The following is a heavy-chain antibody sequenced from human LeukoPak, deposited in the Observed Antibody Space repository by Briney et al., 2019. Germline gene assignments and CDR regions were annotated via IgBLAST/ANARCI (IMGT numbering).Heavy chain of an antibody. Sequence: SETLSLTCTVSGGSISSSSYYWGWIRQPPGKGLEWIGSIYYSGSTYYNPSLKSRVTISVDTSKNQFSLKLSSVTAADTAVYYCAGHKWRLHQYQPWGQGTLVTVSS. CDR3: AGHKWRLHQYQP. CDR2: IYYSGST. D-gene: IGHD2-2*01. CDR1: GGSISSSSYY. J-gene: IGHJ5*02. V-gene: IGHV4-39*01.